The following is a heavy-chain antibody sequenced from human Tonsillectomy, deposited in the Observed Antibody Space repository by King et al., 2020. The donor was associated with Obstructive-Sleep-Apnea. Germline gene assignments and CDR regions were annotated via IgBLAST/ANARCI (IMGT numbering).Heavy chain of an antibody. CDR3: ASEDEYCSTTSCYPAY. J-gene: IGHJ4*02. D-gene: IGHD2-2*01. Sequence: VQLVESGGGVVQPGRSLRLSCAASGFTFSSYAMHWVRQAPGKGLEWMSVISYDVSKKYYADSVKGRFTISRDNSKNTLYLQMNSLRAEDTAIYYCASEDEYCSTTSCYPAYWGQGTLVTVSS. CDR1: GFTFSSYA. V-gene: IGHV3-30*04. CDR2: ISYDVSKK.